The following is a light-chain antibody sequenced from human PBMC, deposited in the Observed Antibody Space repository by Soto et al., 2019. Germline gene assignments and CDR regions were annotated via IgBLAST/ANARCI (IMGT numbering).Light chain of an antibody. CDR2: EVS. V-gene: IGLV2-14*03. J-gene: IGLJ1*01. CDR3: SSYTSSSTRV. Sequence: QAVLTQPASVSGAPGQAITISFTGTSSVVGASNYVSWYQQHPDKAPKLMIYEVSNRPSGVSNRFSGSKSVNTATLTISGLQADDEADYYCSSYTSSSTRVFGTGTKVTVL. CDR1: SSVVGASNY.